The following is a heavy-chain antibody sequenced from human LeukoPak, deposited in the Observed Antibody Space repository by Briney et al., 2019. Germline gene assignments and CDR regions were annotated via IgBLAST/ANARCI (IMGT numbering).Heavy chain of an antibody. V-gene: IGHV4-59*01. CDR1: GGSISSYY. Sequence: KTSETLSLTCAVYGGSISSYYWSWIRQPPGKGLEWIGYIYYSGSTNYNPSLKSRVTISVDTSKNQFSLKLSSVTAADTAVYYCARAAARVFDYWGQGTLVTVSS. D-gene: IGHD5-18*01. CDR2: IYYSGST. J-gene: IGHJ4*02. CDR3: ARAAARVFDY.